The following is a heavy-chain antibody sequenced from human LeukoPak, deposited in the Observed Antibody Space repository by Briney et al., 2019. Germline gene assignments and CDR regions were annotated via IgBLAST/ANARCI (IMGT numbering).Heavy chain of an antibody. Sequence: GGSLRLSCAASGFTFSSYSMNWVRQAPGKGLEWVSYISSSTSTIYYADSVKGRFTISGDNAKNSLYLQMNSLRAEDTAVYYCARVTQVGATTNDYWGQGTLVTVSS. J-gene: IGHJ4*02. V-gene: IGHV3-48*01. CDR3: ARVTQVGATTNDY. D-gene: IGHD1-26*01. CDR1: GFTFSSYS. CDR2: ISSSTSTI.